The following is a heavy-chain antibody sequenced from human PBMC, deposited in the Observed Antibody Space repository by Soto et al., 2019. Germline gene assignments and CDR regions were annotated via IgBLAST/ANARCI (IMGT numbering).Heavy chain of an antibody. CDR1: GGSFSGYQ. CDR2: INDSGNI. J-gene: IGHJ6*03. Sequence: QVQLQQWGAGLLKPSETLSLTCAVYGGSFSGYQWTWIRQTPGKGLEWIGEINDSGNINYNPSLKSRVTSLADTAKKQLSLKLSSVTAADTAVYYCARGLILWFGELSRRGGYYYYMDVWGKGTTVPVSS. V-gene: IGHV4-34*01. D-gene: IGHD3-10*01. CDR3: ARGLILWFGELSRRGGYYYYMDV.